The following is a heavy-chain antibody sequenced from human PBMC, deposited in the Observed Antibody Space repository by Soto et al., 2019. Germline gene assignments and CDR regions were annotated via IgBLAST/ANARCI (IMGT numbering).Heavy chain of an antibody. V-gene: IGHV1-46*01. Sequence: ASVKVSCKASGYTFTSYYMHWVRQAPGQGLEWMGIINPSGGSTSYAQKFQGRVTMTRDTSTSTVYMELSSLRSEDTAVYYCARDLTRLLWFGELLIYYYGMDVWGQGTKVPVSS. D-gene: IGHD3-10*01. CDR3: ARDLTRLLWFGELLIYYYGMDV. CDR1: GYTFTSYY. CDR2: INPSGGST. J-gene: IGHJ6*02.